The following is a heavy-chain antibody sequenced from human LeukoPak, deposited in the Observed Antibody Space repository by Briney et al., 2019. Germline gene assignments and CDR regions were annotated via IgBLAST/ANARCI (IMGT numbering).Heavy chain of an antibody. Sequence: GGSLRLSCAASGFTFDDYTMHWVRQAPGKGLEWVSLISSSGSTIYYADSVKGRFTISRDNAKNSLYLQMDSLRAEDTAVYYCARDPGGGNYMDAWGKGTTVTVSS. CDR1: GFTFDDYT. D-gene: IGHD3-16*01. CDR2: ISSSGSTI. J-gene: IGHJ6*03. V-gene: IGHV3-48*04. CDR3: ARDPGGGNYMDA.